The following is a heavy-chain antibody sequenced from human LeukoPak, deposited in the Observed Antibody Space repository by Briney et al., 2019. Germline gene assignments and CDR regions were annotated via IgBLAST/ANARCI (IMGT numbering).Heavy chain of an antibody. J-gene: IGHJ4*02. CDR3: ARDNYDSSGYYFD. CDR2: ISSSGSTT. V-gene: IGHV3-48*03. CDR1: GFTFSSYE. Sequence: GGSLRLSCAASGFTFSSYEMNWVRQAPGKGLEWVSYISSSGSTTHYADSVKGRFTISRDNAKKSLYLQMNSLRAEDMAVYYCARDNYDSSGYYFDWGQGTLVTVSS. D-gene: IGHD3-22*01.